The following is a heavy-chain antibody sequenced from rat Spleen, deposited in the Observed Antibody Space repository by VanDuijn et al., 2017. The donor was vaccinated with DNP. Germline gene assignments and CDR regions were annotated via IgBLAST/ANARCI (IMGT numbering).Heavy chain of an antibody. J-gene: IGHJ2*01. V-gene: IGHV5S13*01. D-gene: IGHD1-2*01. CDR3: ARRGQLFPGYYFDY. Sequence: EVQLVESGGGLVQPGRSLKLSCAASGFTFSNYGMAWVRQAPKKGLEWVATISTSGGSTYYPDSVKGRFTISRDNAKSTLYLQRDSLRSEDTATYYCARRGQLFPGYYFDYWGQGVMVTVSS. CDR1: GFTFSNYG. CDR2: ISTSGGST.